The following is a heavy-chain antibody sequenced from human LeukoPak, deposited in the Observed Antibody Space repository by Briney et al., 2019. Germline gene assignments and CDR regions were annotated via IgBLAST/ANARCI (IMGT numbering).Heavy chain of an antibody. V-gene: IGHV4-59*01. Sequence: SETLSLTCTVSGGSISSYYWSWIRQPPGKGLEWIGYIYYSGSTNYNPSLKSRVTMSVDTSKNQFSLKLSSVTAADTAVYYCARCLVGATYYFDYWGQGTLVTVSS. CDR3: ARCLVGATYYFDY. J-gene: IGHJ4*02. D-gene: IGHD1-26*01. CDR2: IYYSGST. CDR1: GGSISSYY.